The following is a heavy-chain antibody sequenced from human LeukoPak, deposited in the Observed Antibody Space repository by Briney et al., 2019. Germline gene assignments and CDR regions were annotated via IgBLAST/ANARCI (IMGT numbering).Heavy chain of an antibody. D-gene: IGHD3-10*01. V-gene: IGHV4-39*07. Sequence: SETLSLTCTVSGGSISSSSYYWGWIRQPPGKGLEWIRSIYYSGSTYYNPSLKSRVTISVDTSKNQFSLKLSSVTAADTAVYYCARDYGSGTGWFDPWGQGTLVTVSS. CDR2: IYYSGST. CDR3: ARDYGSGTGWFDP. CDR1: GGSISSSSYY. J-gene: IGHJ5*02.